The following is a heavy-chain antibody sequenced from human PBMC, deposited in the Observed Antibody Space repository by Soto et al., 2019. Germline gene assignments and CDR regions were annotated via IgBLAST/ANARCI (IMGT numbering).Heavy chain of an antibody. J-gene: IGHJ3*02. V-gene: IGHV1-69*13. D-gene: IGHD3-22*01. CDR3: ARELYYYDSSGADDAFDI. CDR1: GGTFSSYA. CDR2: IIPIFGTA. Sequence: AASVKVSCKASGGTFSSYAISWVRQAPGQGLEWMGGIIPIFGTANYAQKFQGRVTITADESTSTAYMELSSLRSEDTAVYYCARELYYYDSSGADDAFDIWAKGQWSPSPQ.